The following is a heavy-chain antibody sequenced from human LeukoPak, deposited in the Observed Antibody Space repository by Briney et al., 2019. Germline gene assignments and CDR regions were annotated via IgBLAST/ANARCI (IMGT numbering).Heavy chain of an antibody. CDR3: AIHHTSIVGAALDY. CDR2: INWNGGST. D-gene: IGHD1-26*01. V-gene: IGHV3-20*04. CDR1: GFTFDDYG. Sequence: GGSLRLSCAASGFTFDDYGMSWVRQAPGKGLEWVSGINWNGGSTGYADSVKGRFTISRDNAKNSLYLQMNSLRAEDTALYYCAIHHTSIVGAALDYWGQGTLVTVSS. J-gene: IGHJ4*02.